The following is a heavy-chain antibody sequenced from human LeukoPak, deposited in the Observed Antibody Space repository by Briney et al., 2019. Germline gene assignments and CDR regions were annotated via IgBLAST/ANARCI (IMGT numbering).Heavy chain of an antibody. J-gene: IGHJ3*01. V-gene: IGHV3-21*01. Sequence: GGSPRLSCRASGFIFSSYALNWVRRAPGQGLEWVSSISSSSGDIYYTDSVKGRFTISRDNARKSLYLQMNSLRVEDTAVYYCVRDYGGSSGAFDLWGQGTMVTVSS. CDR1: GFIFSSYA. CDR2: ISSSSGDI. CDR3: VRDYGGSSGAFDL. D-gene: IGHD4-23*01.